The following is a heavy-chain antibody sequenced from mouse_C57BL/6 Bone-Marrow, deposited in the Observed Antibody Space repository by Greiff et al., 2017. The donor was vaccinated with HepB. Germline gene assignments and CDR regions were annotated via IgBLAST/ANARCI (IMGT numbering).Heavy chain of an antibody. J-gene: IGHJ2*01. V-gene: IGHV1-26*01. CDR3: ARTYGNYVGDY. CDR1: GYTFTDYY. D-gene: IGHD2-1*01. CDR2: INPNNGGT. Sequence: EVQLQQSGPELVKPGASVKISCKASGYTFTDYYMNWVKQSHGKSLEWIGDINPNNGGTSYNQKFKGKATLTVDKSSSTAYMELRSLTSEDSAVYYCARTYGNYVGDYWGQGTTLTVSS.